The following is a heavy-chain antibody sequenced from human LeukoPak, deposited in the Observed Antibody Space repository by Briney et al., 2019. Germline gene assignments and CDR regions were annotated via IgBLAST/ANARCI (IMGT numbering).Heavy chain of an antibody. Sequence: PGGSLRLSCAASGFTFSTYWMHWVRQVPGKGLVWVSRINPDETRTNYADPVKGRFTISRDNAQNTLYLQMNSLTADDTAVYYCARGRLVSQGGGYEYWGQGTLVTVSS. CDR1: GFTFSTYW. D-gene: IGHD5-12*01. CDR2: INPDETRT. CDR3: ARGRLVSQGGGYEY. V-gene: IGHV3-74*01. J-gene: IGHJ4*02.